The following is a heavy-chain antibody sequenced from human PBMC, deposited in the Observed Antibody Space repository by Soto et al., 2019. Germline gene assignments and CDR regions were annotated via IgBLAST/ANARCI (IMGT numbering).Heavy chain of an antibody. Sequence: EVQLLESGGGLVQPGGSLRLSCAASGFTFSSYTMNWVRQAPGKGLEWVSGINSGGRTYYADSVKGRFTISRDDSKNTLYRQIISLRAEDTAVYYCAKDLRPDGVWDFDYWGQGTLVTVSS. CDR3: AKDLRPDGVWDFDY. J-gene: IGHJ4*02. D-gene: IGHD4-17*01. CDR1: GFTFSSYT. V-gene: IGHV3-23*01. CDR2: INSGGRT.